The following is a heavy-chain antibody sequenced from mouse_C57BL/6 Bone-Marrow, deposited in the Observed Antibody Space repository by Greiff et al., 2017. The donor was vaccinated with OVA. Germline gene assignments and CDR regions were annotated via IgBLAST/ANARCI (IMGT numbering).Heavy chain of an antibody. Sequence: EVKLMESGGGLVKPGGSLKLSCAASGFTFSSYAMSWVRQTPEKRLEWVATISDGGSYTYYPDNVKGRFTISRDNAKNNLYLQMSHLKSEDTAMYYCARDRTYYSNWYAMDYWGQGTSVTVSS. CDR3: ARDRTYYSNWYAMDY. D-gene: IGHD2-5*01. CDR2: ISDGGSYT. V-gene: IGHV5-4*01. CDR1: GFTFSSYA. J-gene: IGHJ4*01.